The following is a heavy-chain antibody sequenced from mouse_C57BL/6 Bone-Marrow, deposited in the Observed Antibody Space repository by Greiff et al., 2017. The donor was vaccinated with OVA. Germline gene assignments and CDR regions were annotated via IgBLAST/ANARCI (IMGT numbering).Heavy chain of an antibody. D-gene: IGHD1-1*01. CDR3: ARPLYYYGYAMGY. Sequence: EVKLVESGGGLVQPGGSLKLSCAASGFTFSDYGMAWVRQAPRKGPEWVAFISNLAYSVYYADTVTGRFTISRENAKNTLYLEMSSLRSEDTAMYYCARPLYYYGYAMGYWGQGASVTVAS. J-gene: IGHJ4*01. CDR1: GFTFSDYG. V-gene: IGHV5-15*01. CDR2: ISNLAYSV.